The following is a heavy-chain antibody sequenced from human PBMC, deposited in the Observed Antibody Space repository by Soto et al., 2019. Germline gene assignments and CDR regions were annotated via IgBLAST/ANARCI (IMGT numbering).Heavy chain of an antibody. J-gene: IGHJ3*02. CDR2: INAGNGNT. CDR1: GYTFTSYA. D-gene: IGHD3-3*01. Sequence: GASVKVSCKASGYTFTSYAMHWVRQAPGQRLEWMGWINAGNGNTKYSQKFQGRVTITRDTSASTAYMELSSLRSEDTAVYYCARSLRFLEWLLYRYGAFDIWGQGTMVTVSS. V-gene: IGHV1-3*01. CDR3: ARSLRFLEWLLYRYGAFDI.